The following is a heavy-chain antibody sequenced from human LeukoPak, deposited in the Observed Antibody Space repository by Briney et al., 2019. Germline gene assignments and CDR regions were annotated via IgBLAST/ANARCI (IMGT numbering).Heavy chain of an antibody. CDR2: ISGSGGDT. V-gene: IGHV3-23*01. D-gene: IGHD1-26*01. J-gene: IGHJ4*02. CDR1: GFTFSNFL. Sequence: GGSLRISCAASGFTFSNFLMTWVRQAPGKGTEWVSAISGSGGDTYYADSVKGRFTISRDNSKNTLYLQMDSLRAEDTAVYYCAKKGATTGDFDYWGQGTLVTVSS. CDR3: AKKGATTGDFDY.